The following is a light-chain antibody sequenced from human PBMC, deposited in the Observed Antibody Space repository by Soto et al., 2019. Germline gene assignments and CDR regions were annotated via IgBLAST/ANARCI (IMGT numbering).Light chain of an antibody. CDR1: QSISSW. CDR3: QQYNSYPFT. V-gene: IGKV1-5*01. CDR2: DAS. J-gene: IGKJ3*01. Sequence: DIQMTQSPSTLSASVGDRVTITCRASQSISSWLAWYQQKPGKAPKLLIYDASSLESGVPSRFSGSGSGTEFTLTISSLQPDDFATYYCQQYNSYPFTFGPVTKVDI.